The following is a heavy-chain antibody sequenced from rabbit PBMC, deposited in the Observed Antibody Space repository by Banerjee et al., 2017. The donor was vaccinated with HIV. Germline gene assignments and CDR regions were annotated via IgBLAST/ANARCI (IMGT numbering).Heavy chain of an antibody. CDR2: IYTGSWGSP. CDR1: GFSFSSSYW. D-gene: IGHD6-1*01. J-gene: IGHJ4*01. V-gene: IGHV1S40*01. CDR3: ARAGDYDYTYGYGFGL. Sequence: QSLEESGGDLVKPGASLTLTCTASGFSFSSSYWICWVRQAPGKGLEWIACIYTGSWGSPYYASWAEGRFTISKTSSTTATLQMTSLTAADTATYFCARAGDYDYTYGYGFGLWGPGTLVTVS.